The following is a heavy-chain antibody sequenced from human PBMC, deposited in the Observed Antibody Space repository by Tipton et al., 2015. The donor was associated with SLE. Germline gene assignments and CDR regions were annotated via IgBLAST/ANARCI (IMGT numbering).Heavy chain of an antibody. V-gene: IGHV3-43*02. J-gene: IGHJ4*02. CDR2: ISGDGSTT. D-gene: IGHD3-22*01. CDR3: AKDAFDSIGYYFDY. CDR1: GFTFDDYA. Sequence: LSLTCAASGFTFDDYAMHWVRQAPGKGLEWVSFISGDGSTTDYADSVKGRFTISRDNSKSSLHLQMNNLRMEDAALYYCAKDAFDSIGYYFDYWGPGTLVTVSS.